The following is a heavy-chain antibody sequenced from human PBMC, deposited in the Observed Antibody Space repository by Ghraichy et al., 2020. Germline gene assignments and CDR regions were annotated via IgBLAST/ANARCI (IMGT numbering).Heavy chain of an antibody. D-gene: IGHD2/OR15-2a*01. Sequence: SQTLSLTCTVSGGSISSSNYYWGWIRQSPGKGLEWIGSIHHSGSTYYNPSLESRVTISVDTSKTHFSLMLGSVTAADTAVYYCAGSFAVIRYFNLWGRGTLVTVSS. CDR2: IHHSGST. CDR3: AGSFAVIRYFNL. CDR1: GGSISSSNYY. J-gene: IGHJ2*01. V-gene: IGHV4-39*02.